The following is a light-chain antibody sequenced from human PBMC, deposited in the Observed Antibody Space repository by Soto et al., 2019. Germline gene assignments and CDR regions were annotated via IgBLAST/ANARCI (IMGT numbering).Light chain of an antibody. Sequence: NQLTQSPSSLSASGGDRVTITCRASQGIGSNLAWYLQKPGEAHKLLVYGASTLQGGLPSRFSGSGSGTLFALTITSLQPEDFATYFCQQSNSYPLTFGGGTNVEIK. J-gene: IGKJ4*01. CDR3: QQSNSYPLT. CDR2: GAS. V-gene: IGKV1-9*01. CDR1: QGIGSN.